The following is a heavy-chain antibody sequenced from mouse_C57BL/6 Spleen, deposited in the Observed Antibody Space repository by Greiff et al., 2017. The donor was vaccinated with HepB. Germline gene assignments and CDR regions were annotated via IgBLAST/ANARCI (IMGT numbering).Heavy chain of an antibody. J-gene: IGHJ2*01. D-gene: IGHD1-1*01. CDR2: IYPGSGST. V-gene: IGHV1-55*01. CDR3: AREGYYGSSNYFDY. CDR1: GYTFTSYW. Sequence: QVHVKQSGAELVKPGASVKMSCKASGYTFTSYWITWVKQRPGQGLEWIGDIYPGSGSTNYNEKFKSKATLTVDTSSSTAYMQLSSLTSEDSAVYYCAREGYYGSSNYFDYWGQGTTLTVSS.